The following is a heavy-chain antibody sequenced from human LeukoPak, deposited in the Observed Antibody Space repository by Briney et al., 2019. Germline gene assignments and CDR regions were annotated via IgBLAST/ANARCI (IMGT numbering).Heavy chain of an antibody. CDR1: GFTVTDYA. J-gene: IGHJ4*02. D-gene: IGHD1-26*01. CDR2: ISASGGMT. CDR3: AKDRSIGTYYTFDH. Sequence: GGSLKLSCAASGFTVTDYAMTWVRQAPGKGLEWVSSISASGGMTYYADSVKGRFTVSRDNSKNSLYLQMNSLTAADTAVYYCAKDRSIGTYYTFDHWGQGTLVTVSS. V-gene: IGHV3-23*01.